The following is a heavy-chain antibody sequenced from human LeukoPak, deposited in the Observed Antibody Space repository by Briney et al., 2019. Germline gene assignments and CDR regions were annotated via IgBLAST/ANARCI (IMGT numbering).Heavy chain of an antibody. V-gene: IGHV1-18*01. CDR3: ARDSLEFKAAAVELDY. J-gene: IGHJ4*02. D-gene: IGHD6-13*01. CDR2: ISAYNGNT. CDR1: GYTFTSYG. Sequence: GASAKVSCKASGYTFTSYGISWVRQAPGQGLEWMGWISAYNGNTNYAQKLQGRVTMTTDTSTSTAYMELRSLRSDDTAVYYCARDSLEFKAAAVELDYWGQGTLVTVSS.